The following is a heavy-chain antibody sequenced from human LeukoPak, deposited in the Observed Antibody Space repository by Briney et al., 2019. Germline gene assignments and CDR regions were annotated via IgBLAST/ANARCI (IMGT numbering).Heavy chain of an antibody. CDR1: GGSIRNYF. J-gene: IGHJ4*02. Sequence: SETLSLTCSVSGGSIRNYFWSWIRQPAGKGLEWIGRIYTSGSTDYSPSLRSRVTISVDTSKNQFSLKLSSVTAADTAVYYCAREIDPWIGAYYFDYWGQGTLVTVSS. V-gene: IGHV4-4*07. CDR3: AREIDPWIGAYYFDY. CDR2: IYTSGST. D-gene: IGHD3-16*01.